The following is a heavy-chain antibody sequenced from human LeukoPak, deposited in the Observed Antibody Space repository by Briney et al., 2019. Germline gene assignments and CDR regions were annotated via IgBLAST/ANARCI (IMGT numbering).Heavy chain of an antibody. Sequence: GGSLRLSCAASGFTFSSYWMHWVRQAPGKGLVWVSRINSDGSSTSYADSVKGRFTISRDNAKNTLYLQMNSLRAEDTAVYYCAKEPSPGYCSSTSCVRGAFDIWGQGTMVTVSS. CDR3: AKEPSPGYCSSTSCVRGAFDI. J-gene: IGHJ3*02. CDR2: INSDGSST. D-gene: IGHD2-2*01. CDR1: GFTFSSYW. V-gene: IGHV3-74*01.